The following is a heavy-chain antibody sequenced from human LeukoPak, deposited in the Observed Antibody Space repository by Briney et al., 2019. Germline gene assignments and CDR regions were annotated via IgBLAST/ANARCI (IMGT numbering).Heavy chain of an antibody. CDR3: ARRSGIYYYYGMDV. Sequence: SETLSLTCAVYGGSFSGYYWSWIRQPPGKGLEWIGEINHSGSTNYNPSLKSRVTISVDTSKNQFSLKLSSVTATDTAVYYCARRSGIYYYYGMDVWGQGTTVTVSS. D-gene: IGHD3-10*01. CDR1: GGSFSGYY. V-gene: IGHV4-34*01. CDR2: INHSGST. J-gene: IGHJ6*02.